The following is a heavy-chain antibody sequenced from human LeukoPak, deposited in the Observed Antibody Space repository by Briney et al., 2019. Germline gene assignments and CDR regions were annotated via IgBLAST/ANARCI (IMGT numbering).Heavy chain of an antibody. V-gene: IGHV3-48*03. J-gene: IGHJ5*02. Sequence: GGSLRLSCEASGFAFSTYEMHWVRQSPGKGLEWISYITSGSATIYYADSVKGRFTISRDNAKNSLYLQMNSLRAEDTAVYYCARDLGQYYDTSDNWFDPWGQGTLVTVSS. CDR3: ARDLGQYYDTSDNWFDP. CDR1: GFAFSTYE. D-gene: IGHD3-22*01. CDR2: ITSGSATI.